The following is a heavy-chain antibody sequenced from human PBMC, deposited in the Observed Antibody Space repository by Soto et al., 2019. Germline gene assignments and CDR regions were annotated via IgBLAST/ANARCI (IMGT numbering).Heavy chain of an antibody. D-gene: IGHD5-18*01. Sequence: GASVKVSCKASGYTFTSYYMHWVRQAPGQGLEWMGIINPSGGSTSYAQKFQGRVTMTRDTSTSTVYMELSSLRSEDTAVYYCARDVADTAMVSVYYYYYYGMDVWGQGTTVTVSS. CDR1: GYTFTSYY. CDR2: INPSGGST. CDR3: ARDVADTAMVSVYYYYYYGMDV. J-gene: IGHJ6*02. V-gene: IGHV1-46*01.